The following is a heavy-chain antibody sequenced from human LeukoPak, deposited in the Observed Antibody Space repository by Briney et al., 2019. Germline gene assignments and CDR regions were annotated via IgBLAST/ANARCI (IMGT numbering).Heavy chain of an antibody. CDR2: INHSGST. V-gene: IGHV4-34*01. Sequence: SETLSLTCAVYGGSFSGYYRSWIRQPPGKGLEWIGEINHSGSTNYNPSLKSRVTISVDTSKNQFSLKLSSVTAADTAVYYCATRSAYYYDMAVWGKGTTVTVSS. CDR3: ATRSAYYYDMAV. J-gene: IGHJ6*03. CDR1: GGSFSGYY.